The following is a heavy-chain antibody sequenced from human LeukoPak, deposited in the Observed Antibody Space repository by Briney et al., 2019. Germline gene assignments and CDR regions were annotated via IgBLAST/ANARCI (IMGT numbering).Heavy chain of an antibody. CDR2: ISGSGGST. CDR1: GFTFSSYG. CDR3: AKAVDLATISVDI. J-gene: IGHJ3*02. Sequence: GGSLRLSCAASGFTFSSYGMSWVRQAPGKGLEWVSAISGSGGSTYYADSVKGRFTISRDNSRNTLYLVMNSLRVDDTAVYYCAKAVDLATISVDIWGQGTMVTVSS. V-gene: IGHV3-23*01. D-gene: IGHD5-24*01.